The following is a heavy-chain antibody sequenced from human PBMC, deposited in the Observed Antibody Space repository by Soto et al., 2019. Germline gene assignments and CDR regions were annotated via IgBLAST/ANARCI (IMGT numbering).Heavy chain of an antibody. D-gene: IGHD3-16*01. CDR2: IYYSGST. V-gene: IGHV4-61*01. Sequence: SETLSLTCTVSGGSVSSGSYYWSWIRQPPGKGLEWIGYIYYSGSTNYNPSLKSRVTISVDTSKNQFSLKLSSVTAADTAVYYCAREVVPGGDFRIWGQGTLVTVSS. CDR3: AREVVPGGDFRI. J-gene: IGHJ4*02. CDR1: GGSVSSGSYY.